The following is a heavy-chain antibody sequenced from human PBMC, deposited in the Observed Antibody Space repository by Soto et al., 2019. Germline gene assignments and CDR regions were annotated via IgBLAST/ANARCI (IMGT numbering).Heavy chain of an antibody. CDR2: IYYSGST. Sequence: SETLSLTCTVSGGSISSGDYYWSWIRQPPGKGLEWIGYIYYSGSTYYNPSLKSRVTISVDTSKNQFSLKLSSVTAADTAVYYCARVYYYDSSGYPTMYYFDYWGQGTLVTVSS. CDR1: GGSISSGDYY. CDR3: ARVYYYDSSGYPTMYYFDY. D-gene: IGHD3-22*01. V-gene: IGHV4-30-4*01. J-gene: IGHJ4*02.